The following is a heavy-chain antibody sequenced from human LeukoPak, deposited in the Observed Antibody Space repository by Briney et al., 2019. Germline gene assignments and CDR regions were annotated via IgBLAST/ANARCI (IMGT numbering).Heavy chain of an antibody. CDR1: GFTLSSNF. CDR3: AFGKFATYVFDI. D-gene: IGHD1-26*01. J-gene: IGHJ3*02. Sequence: GGSLRLSCAASGFTLSSNFLSGGRQAPGKGLQWVSVIYGGGSAYYADSVKGRFTISRDNSKNTLYLQMNSMRAKAEAVYQCAFGKFATYVFDIWGQGTMVTVSS. CDR2: IYGGGSA. V-gene: IGHV3-53*01.